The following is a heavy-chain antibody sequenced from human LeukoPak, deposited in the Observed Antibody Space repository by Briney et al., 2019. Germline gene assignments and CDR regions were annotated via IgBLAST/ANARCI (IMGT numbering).Heavy chain of an antibody. CDR2: FYSGGST. Sequence: GGSLRLSCAASGFTVSSNYMSWVRQAPGKGLEWVSGFYSGGSTYYADSVKGRFNISRDNSKNTLYLQMNSLRAEDTAVYYCAREYSSSWYGTYFDYWGQGPLVTVSS. J-gene: IGHJ4*02. CDR3: AREYSSSWYGTYFDY. CDR1: GFTVSSNY. V-gene: IGHV3-66*02. D-gene: IGHD6-13*01.